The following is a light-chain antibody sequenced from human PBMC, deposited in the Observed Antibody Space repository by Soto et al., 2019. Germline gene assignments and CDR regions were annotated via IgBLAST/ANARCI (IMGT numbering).Light chain of an antibody. J-gene: IGLJ3*02. CDR3: SSYTSSNTWV. V-gene: IGLV2-14*01. CDR1: SSDIVYYNF. Sequence: QSALTQPASVSGSPGQSITISCTGTSSDIVYYNFVSWYQQHPGKAPKLMIYEVSNRPSGVSNRFSGSKSGNTASLTISGLQAEDEADYYCSSYTSSNTWVFGGGTQLTVL. CDR2: EVS.